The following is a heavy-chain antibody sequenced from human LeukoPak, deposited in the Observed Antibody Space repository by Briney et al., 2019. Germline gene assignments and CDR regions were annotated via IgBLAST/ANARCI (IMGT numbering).Heavy chain of an antibody. D-gene: IGHD3-3*01. Sequence: SETLSLTCTVSGYPISSGYYWGWIRQPPGKGLEWIGSIYHSGSTYYNPSLKSRVTISVDTSKNQFSLKLSSVTAADTAVYYCARIKEWLLPNYFDYWGQGTLVTVSS. CDR1: GYPISSGYY. V-gene: IGHV4-38-2*02. J-gene: IGHJ4*02. CDR2: IYHSGST. CDR3: ARIKEWLLPNYFDY.